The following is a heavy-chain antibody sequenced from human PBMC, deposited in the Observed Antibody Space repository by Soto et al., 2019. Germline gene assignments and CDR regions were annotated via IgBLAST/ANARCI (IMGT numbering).Heavy chain of an antibody. CDR2: MNPNSGNT. CDR3: ARGPDYYRSGHYYSYMDV. Sequence: ASVTVSCKASGYTFTSYDINWVRQATGQGLEWMGWMNPNSGNTGYAQKFQGRVTMTRNTSISTAYMELSSLRSEDTAVYYCARGPDYYRSGHYYSYMDVWGKGTTVTVSS. CDR1: GYTFTSYD. J-gene: IGHJ6*03. V-gene: IGHV1-8*01. D-gene: IGHD3-10*01.